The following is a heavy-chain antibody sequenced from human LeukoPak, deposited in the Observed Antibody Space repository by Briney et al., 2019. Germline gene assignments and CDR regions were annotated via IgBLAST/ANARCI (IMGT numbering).Heavy chain of an antibody. J-gene: IGHJ4*02. D-gene: IGHD5-24*01. V-gene: IGHV4-59*01. CDR1: GGSISSYY. Sequence: PSETLSLTCTVSGGSISSYYWSWIRQPPGKGLEWIGYIYYSGSTNYNPSLKSRVTISVDTSKNQFSLKLSSVTAADTAVYYCARARDGYPRIGYYFDYWGQGTLVTVSS. CDR2: IYYSGST. CDR3: ARARDGYPRIGYYFDY.